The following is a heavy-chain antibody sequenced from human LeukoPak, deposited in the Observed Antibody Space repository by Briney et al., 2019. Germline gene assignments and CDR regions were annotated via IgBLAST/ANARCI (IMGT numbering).Heavy chain of an antibody. J-gene: IGHJ6*03. V-gene: IGHV3-30*02. CDR3: AKDTVVGASLYYYYYMDV. CDR1: GFTFTDYS. D-gene: IGHD1-26*01. CDR2: IRYDGSNK. Sequence: GGSLRLSCAASGFTFTDYSMNWVRQAPGKGLEWVAFIRYDGSNKYYADSVKGRFTISRDNSKNTLYLQMNSLRAEDTAVYYCAKDTVVGASLYYYYYMDVWGKGTTVTVSS.